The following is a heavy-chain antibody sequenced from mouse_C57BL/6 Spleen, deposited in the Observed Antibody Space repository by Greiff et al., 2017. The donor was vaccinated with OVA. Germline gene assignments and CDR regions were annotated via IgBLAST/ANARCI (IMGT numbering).Heavy chain of an antibody. CDR2: ILPSIGRT. Sequence: QVQLMQSGSELRSPGSSVKLSCKDFDSEFFPIAYMSWVRQTPGHGFEWIGGILPSIGRTIYGEKFEDKATLDADTLSNTAYLELNSLTSEDSAIYYCARGQASHYYAMDYWGQGTSVTVSS. CDR3: ARGQASHYYAMDY. CDR1: DSEFFPIAY. V-gene: IGHV15-2*01. D-gene: IGHD3-2*02. J-gene: IGHJ4*01.